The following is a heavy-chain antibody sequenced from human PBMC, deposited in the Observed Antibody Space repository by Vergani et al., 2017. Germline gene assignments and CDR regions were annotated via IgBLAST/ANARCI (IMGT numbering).Heavy chain of an antibody. Sequence: EVQLVESGGGLVQPGGSLRLSCAASGFTFSSYWMSWVRQAPGKGLEWVANIKQDGSEKYYVDSVKGRFTISRDNAKNSLYLQMNSLRAEDTAVYYCARDIRGYYYYYGMDVWGQGTTVTVSS. CDR2: IKQDGSEK. CDR1: GFTFSSYW. V-gene: IGHV3-7*04. D-gene: IGHD3-3*02. CDR3: ARDIRGYYYYYGMDV. J-gene: IGHJ6*02.